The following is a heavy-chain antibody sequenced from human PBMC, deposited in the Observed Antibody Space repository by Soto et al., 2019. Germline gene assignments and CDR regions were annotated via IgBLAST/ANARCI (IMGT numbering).Heavy chain of an antibody. CDR3: TRQPVAAAGIYYYYGMDV. D-gene: IGHD6-13*01. Sequence: EVQLVESGGGLVQPGGSLKLSCAASGFTFSGSAMHWVRQASGKGLEWVGRIRSKANSYATAYAASVKGRFTISRDXXKXTXXLQMNSLKTEDTAVYYCTRQPVAAAGIYYYYGMDVWGQGTTVTVSS. J-gene: IGHJ6*02. CDR2: IRSKANSYAT. CDR1: GFTFSGSA. V-gene: IGHV3-73*01.